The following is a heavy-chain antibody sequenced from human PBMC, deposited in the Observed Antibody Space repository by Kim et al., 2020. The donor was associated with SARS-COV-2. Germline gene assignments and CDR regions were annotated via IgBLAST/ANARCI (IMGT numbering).Heavy chain of an antibody. Sequence: SESPHNHPALKSRVTISVDASKNQFSLKLSSVTAADTAVYYCARRSGAFDYWGQGTLVTVSS. V-gene: IGHV4-59*01. J-gene: IGHJ4*02. CDR3: ARRSGAFDY. CDR2: SESP.